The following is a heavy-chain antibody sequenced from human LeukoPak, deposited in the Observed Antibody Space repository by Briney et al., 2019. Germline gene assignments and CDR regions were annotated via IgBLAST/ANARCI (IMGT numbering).Heavy chain of an antibody. V-gene: IGHV4-59*01. CDR2: IYYSGST. Sequence: SETLSLTCTVSGGSISSYYWSWIRQPPGKGLEWIGYIYYSGSTNYNPSLKSRVTISVDTSKNQFSLKLSSVTAADTAVYYCARSIEDGSGYYLPFVYWGRGSLVTVSS. CDR1: GGSISSYY. J-gene: IGHJ4*02. CDR3: ARSIEDGSGYYLPFVY. D-gene: IGHD3-22*01.